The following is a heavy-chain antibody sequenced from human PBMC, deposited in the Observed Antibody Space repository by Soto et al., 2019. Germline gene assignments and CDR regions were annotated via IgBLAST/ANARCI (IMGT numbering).Heavy chain of an antibody. CDR2: IWYDGSNK. CDR3: AREYSSSWYPGGYYFDY. J-gene: IGHJ4*02. D-gene: IGHD6-13*01. Sequence: QVQLVESGGGVVQPGRSLRLSCAASGFTFSSYGMHWVRQAPGKGLEWVAVIWYDGSNKYYADSVKGRFTISRDNSKNTLYLKMNSLRAEDTAVYYCAREYSSSWYPGGYYFDYWGQGTLVTVSS. CDR1: GFTFSSYG. V-gene: IGHV3-33*01.